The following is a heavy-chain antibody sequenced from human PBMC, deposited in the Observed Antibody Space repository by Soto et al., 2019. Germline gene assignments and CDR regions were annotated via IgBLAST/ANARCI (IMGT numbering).Heavy chain of an antibody. CDR2: IYYSGTT. Sequence: PSETLSLTCTVSGGSVSGSRYYWSWIRQPPGKGLEWIGYIYYSGTTNYNPSLKSRVTISVDTSKNQFSLEFSSVTAADTAVYYCVAVAGHFFDYWGQGTPVTVSS. CDR3: VAVAGHFFDY. J-gene: IGHJ4*02. D-gene: IGHD6-19*01. V-gene: IGHV4-61*01. CDR1: GGSVSGSRYY.